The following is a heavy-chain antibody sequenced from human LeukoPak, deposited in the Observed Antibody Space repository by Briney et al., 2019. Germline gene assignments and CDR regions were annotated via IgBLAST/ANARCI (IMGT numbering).Heavy chain of an antibody. Sequence: GGSLRLSCAASGFTVSSNHMSWVRQAPGKGLEWVSVIYSGGSTYYADSVKGRFTISRDNSKNTLYLQMNSLRAEDTAVYYCAREGITGTTNYYYGMDVWGQGTTVTVSS. CDR1: GFTVSSNH. J-gene: IGHJ6*02. CDR3: AREGITGTTNYYYGMDV. V-gene: IGHV3-66*01. CDR2: IYSGGST. D-gene: IGHD1-7*01.